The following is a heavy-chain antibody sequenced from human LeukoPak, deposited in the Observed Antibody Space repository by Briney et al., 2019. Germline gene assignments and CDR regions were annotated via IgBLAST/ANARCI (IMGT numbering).Heavy chain of an antibody. CDR1: GFIFSDYY. CDR2: IDVRGDTI. D-gene: IGHD1-1*01. V-gene: IGHV3-11*01. J-gene: IGHJ6*03. CDR3: AREDNVWNLLYNYYMDV. Sequence: GGSLRLSCAASGFIFSDYYMTWIRQAPGKGLEWVAHIDVRGDTILYADSVKGRFTISRDSAKNSLCLQMNSLRVEDTAVYYCAREDNVWNLLYNYYMDVWGRGTTVTVS.